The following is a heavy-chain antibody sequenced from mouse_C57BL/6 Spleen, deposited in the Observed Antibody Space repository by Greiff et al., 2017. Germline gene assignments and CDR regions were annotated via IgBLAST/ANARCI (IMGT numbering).Heavy chain of an antibody. D-gene: IGHD1-1*02. CDR3: ARDRDGGAY. V-gene: IGHV3-6*01. J-gene: IGHJ3*01. CDR2: ISYDGSN. CDR1: GYSITSGYY. Sequence: EVKLMESGPGLVKPSQSLSLTCSVTGYSITSGYYWNWIRQFPGNKLEWMGYISYDGSNNYNPSLKNRISITRDTSKNQFFLKLNSVTTEDTATYYCARDRDGGAYWGQGTLVTVSA.